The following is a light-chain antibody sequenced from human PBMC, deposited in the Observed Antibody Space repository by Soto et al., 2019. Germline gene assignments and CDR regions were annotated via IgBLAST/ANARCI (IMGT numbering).Light chain of an antibody. CDR3: QQSSSVPF. J-gene: IGKJ3*01. CDR1: QGIRHF. Sequence: DIQMTQSPTSLSASVGDRVTITCRASQGIRHFVAWYQQKPGKAPQLLIYAASTLQSGVPTRFSGSGSGTDFTLTINTLQPEDVTTYSCQQSSSVPFFGPGTKVEIK. V-gene: IGKV1-27*01. CDR2: AAS.